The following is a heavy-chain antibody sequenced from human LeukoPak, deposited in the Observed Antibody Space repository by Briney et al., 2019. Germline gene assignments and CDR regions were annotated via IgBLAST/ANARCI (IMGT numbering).Heavy chain of an antibody. V-gene: IGHV1-24*01. CDR2: IRPETGEP. D-gene: IGHD3-10*01. CDR3: STDSGRSYFYFDF. J-gene: IGHJ4*02. Sequence: VASVKVSCKISGFGLSILSIHWMRQAPGKGLEWVGGIRPETGEPIFAQKFWGRVTITEDTFTDTGYLELRGLTSEDTAVYYCSTDSGRSYFYFDFWGQGTLVTVSS. CDR1: GFGLSILS.